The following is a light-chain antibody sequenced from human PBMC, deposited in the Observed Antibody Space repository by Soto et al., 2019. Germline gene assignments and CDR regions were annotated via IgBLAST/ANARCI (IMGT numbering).Light chain of an antibody. CDR1: SSDVGAYNY. CDR2: EVT. V-gene: IGLV2-14*01. CDR3: NSYTSSSTLV. Sequence: QSVLSQPASVSASPGQSITISCTGTSSDVGAYNYVSWYQQHPGKAPKLMIYEVTYRPSGVSHRFSGSKSGNTASLTISGLQAEDEADYYCNSYTSSSTLVFGGGTKVTVL. J-gene: IGLJ2*01.